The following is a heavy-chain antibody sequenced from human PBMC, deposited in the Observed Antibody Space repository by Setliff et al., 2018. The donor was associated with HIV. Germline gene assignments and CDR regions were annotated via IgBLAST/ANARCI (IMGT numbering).Heavy chain of an antibody. CDR2: IYSSRWS. Sequence: PSETLSLTCTVSGDSISSDFYWGWIRQPPGKGLEWIGSIYSSRWSYYNPSLQSRLTLSIDRSRSQFSLNLRSVTAADTAVYYCGRHSLYGPAAISALDYWGQGALVTVSS. V-gene: IGHV4-38-2*02. CDR3: GRHSLYGPAAISALDY. J-gene: IGHJ4*02. CDR1: GDSISSDFY. D-gene: IGHD2-2*02.